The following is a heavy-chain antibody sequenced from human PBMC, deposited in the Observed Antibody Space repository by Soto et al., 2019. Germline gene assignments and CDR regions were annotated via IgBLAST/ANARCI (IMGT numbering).Heavy chain of an antibody. CDR1: GYTFTSYG. CDR2: ISAYNGNT. J-gene: IGHJ4*02. Sequence: ASVKVSCKASGYTFTSYGISWVRQAPGQGLEWMGWISAYNGNTNYAQKLQGRVTMTTDTSTSTAYMELRSLRSDDTAVYYCARDLEDRIFGVVTPSDYWGQGTLVTVSS. CDR3: ARDLEDRIFGVVTPSDY. V-gene: IGHV1-18*01. D-gene: IGHD3-3*02.